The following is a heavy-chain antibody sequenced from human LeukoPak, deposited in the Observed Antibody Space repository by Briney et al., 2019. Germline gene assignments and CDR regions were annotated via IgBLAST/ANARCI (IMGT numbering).Heavy chain of an antibody. CDR3: ARMGGYSGYATH. CDR2: IYYSGST. Sequence: SQTLSLTCTVSGGSMNSGGYYWSWIRQHPGKGLEWLGYIYYSGSTYYDPSLKSRVTISVDTSKNQFSLKLSSVTAADTAAYYCARMGGYSGYATHWGQGTLVTVSS. J-gene: IGHJ4*02. D-gene: IGHD5-12*01. CDR1: GGSMNSGGYY. V-gene: IGHV4-31*03.